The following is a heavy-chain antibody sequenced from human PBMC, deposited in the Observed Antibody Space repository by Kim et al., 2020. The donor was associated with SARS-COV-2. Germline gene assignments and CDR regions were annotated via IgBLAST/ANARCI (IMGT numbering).Heavy chain of an antibody. Sequence: SETLSLTCAVYGGSFSGYYWSWIRQPPGKGLEWIGEINHSGSTNYNPSLKSRVTISVDTSKNQFSLKLSSVTAADTAVYYCARGQKRSLYYDSSGYTPFDYWGQGTLVTVSS. CDR3: ARGQKRSLYYDSSGYTPFDY. D-gene: IGHD3-22*01. V-gene: IGHV4-34*01. J-gene: IGHJ4*02. CDR1: GGSFSGYY. CDR2: INHSGST.